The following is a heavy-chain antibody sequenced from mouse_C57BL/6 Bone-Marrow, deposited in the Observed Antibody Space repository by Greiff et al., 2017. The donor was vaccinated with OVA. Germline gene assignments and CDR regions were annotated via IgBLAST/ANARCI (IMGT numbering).Heavy chain of an antibody. CDR3: ALLLRYPSDYFDY. D-gene: IGHD1-1*01. Sequence: QVQLQQPGAELVMPGASVKLSCKASGYTFTSYWMHWVKQRPGQGLEWIGEIDPSDSYTNYNHKFTGKSTLTVDKSSSTAYMQLSSLTSEDSAVYYCALLLRYPSDYFDYWGQGTSLTVSS. V-gene: IGHV1-69*01. CDR2: IDPSDSYT. CDR1: GYTFTSYW. J-gene: IGHJ2*02.